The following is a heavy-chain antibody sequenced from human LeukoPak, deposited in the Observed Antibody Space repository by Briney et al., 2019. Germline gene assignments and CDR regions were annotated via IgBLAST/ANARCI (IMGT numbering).Heavy chain of an antibody. Sequence: SETLSLTCTVSGGSISSSGYYWGWIRQPPWKGLEWIASIYYSGSTYYNPSLKSRVTISVDTSKNQLSLKLSSLTAADTAVYYCARHEYSGSYYGLSWFDPWGQGTLVTVSS. CDR1: GGSISSSGYY. CDR3: ARHEYSGSYYGLSWFDP. D-gene: IGHD1-26*01. CDR2: IYYSGST. V-gene: IGHV4-39*01. J-gene: IGHJ5*02.